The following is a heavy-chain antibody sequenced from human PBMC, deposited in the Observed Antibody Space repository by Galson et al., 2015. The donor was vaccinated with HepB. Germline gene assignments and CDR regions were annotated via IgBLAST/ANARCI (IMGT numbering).Heavy chain of an antibody. CDR2: IYPGDSDT. D-gene: IGHD4-17*01. CDR1: GYSFTSYW. J-gene: IGHJ4*02. Sequence: QSGAEVTKPGESLKISCKGSGYSFTSYWIGWVRQMPGKGLEWMGIIYPGDSDTRYSPSFQGQVTISADKSISTAYLQWSSLKASDTAMYYCARSRSTTVTTEGYFDYWGQGTLVTVSS. V-gene: IGHV5-51*01. CDR3: ARSRSTTVTTEGYFDY.